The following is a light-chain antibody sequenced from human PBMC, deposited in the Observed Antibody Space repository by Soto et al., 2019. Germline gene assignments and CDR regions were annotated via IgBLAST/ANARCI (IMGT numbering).Light chain of an antibody. CDR2: NNN. CDR1: SSNIGSNT. CDR3: AAWDDSLNGVV. V-gene: IGLV1-44*01. J-gene: IGLJ2*01. Sequence: QSVLTQPPSASGTPGQRVTISCSGSSSNIGSNTVNWYQQLPGTAPKLLIYNNNQRPSGVPDRFSGSKSGTSASLAISGLRSGDEADYYCAAWDDSLNGVVFGGGTKVTVL.